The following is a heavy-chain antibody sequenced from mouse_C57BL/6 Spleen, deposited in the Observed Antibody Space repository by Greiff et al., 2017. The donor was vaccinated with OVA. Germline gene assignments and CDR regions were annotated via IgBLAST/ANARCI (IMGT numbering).Heavy chain of an antibody. V-gene: IGHV1-64*01. CDR1: GYTFTSYW. Sequence: QVQLKQSGAELVKPGASVKLSCKASGYTFTSYWMHWVKQRPGQGLEWIGMIHPNSGSTNYNEKFKSKATLTVDKSSSTAYMQLSSLTSEDSAVYYCARSSPGAMEYWGQGTSVTVSS. D-gene: IGHD1-1*01. CDR3: ARSSPGAMEY. J-gene: IGHJ4*01. CDR2: IHPNSGST.